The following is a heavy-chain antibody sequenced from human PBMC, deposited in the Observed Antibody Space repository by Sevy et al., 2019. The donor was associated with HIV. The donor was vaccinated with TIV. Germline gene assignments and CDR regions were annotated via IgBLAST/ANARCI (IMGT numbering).Heavy chain of an antibody. CDR1: GFTFSSYA. J-gene: IGHJ4*02. V-gene: IGHV3-23*01. CDR3: AKAGVAVAGTFDLFYFDY. D-gene: IGHD6-19*01. CDR2: ISSRGGST. Sequence: GGSLRLSCAAFGFTFSSYAMSWVRQAPGKGLEWVSTISSRGGSTYYADSVKGRFTISRDNSKNTLSLLMNSLRAEDTALYYCAKAGVAVAGTFDLFYFDYWGQGTLVTVSS.